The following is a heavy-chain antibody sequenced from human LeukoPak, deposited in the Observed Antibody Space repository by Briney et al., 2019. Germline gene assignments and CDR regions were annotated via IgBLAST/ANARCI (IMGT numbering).Heavy chain of an antibody. CDR3: ASGGTYYDFWSGTKFDY. J-gene: IGHJ4*02. CDR2: IIPIFGTA. D-gene: IGHD3-3*01. CDR1: GGTFSSYA. V-gene: IGHV1-69*01. Sequence: SVKVSCKASGGTFSSYAISWVRQAPGQGPEWMGGIIPIFGTANYAQKFQGRVTITADESTSTAYMELSSLRSEDTAVYYCASGGTYYDFWSGTKFDYWGQGTLVTVSS.